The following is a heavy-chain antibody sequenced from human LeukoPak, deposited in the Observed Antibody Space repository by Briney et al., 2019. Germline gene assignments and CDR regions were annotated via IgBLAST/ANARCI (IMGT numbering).Heavy chain of an antibody. J-gene: IGHJ4*02. CDR2: INHSGST. CDR1: GGSFSGYY. Sequence: SETLSLTCAVYGGSFSGYYWSWIRQPPGKGLEWIGEINHSGSTNYNPSLKSRVTISVDTSKNQFSLKLSSVTAADTAVYYCAGYGSGSYYKAFDFWGQGILVTVSS. CDR3: AGYGSGSYYKAFDF. V-gene: IGHV4-34*01. D-gene: IGHD3-10*01.